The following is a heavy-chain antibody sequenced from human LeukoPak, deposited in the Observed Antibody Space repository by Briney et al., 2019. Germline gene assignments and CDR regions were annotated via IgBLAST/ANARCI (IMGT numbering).Heavy chain of an antibody. J-gene: IGHJ4*01. D-gene: IGHD6-13*01. Sequence: GASVKVSCKASGYTFTNFDINWVRQAPGQGLEWMGWMNPVSGNAGSAQKFQGRVTLTRDTSISTAYMELSSLRSDDTAFYYCARAPMGAAALYRGQGTLVTVSS. CDR1: GYTFTNFD. V-gene: IGHV1-8*01. CDR2: MNPVSGNA. CDR3: ARAPMGAAALY.